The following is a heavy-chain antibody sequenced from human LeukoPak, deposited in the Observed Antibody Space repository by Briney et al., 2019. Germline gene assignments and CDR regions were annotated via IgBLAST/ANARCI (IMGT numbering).Heavy chain of an antibody. CDR1: GFPFSAYA. D-gene: IGHD3-10*01. CDR2: ISGSGGST. Sequence: GGSLRLSCAASGFPFSAYAMSWVRQAPGKGLEWVSAISGSGGSTYYADSVKGRFTISRDNSKNTLYLQMNSLRAEDTAVYYCAKDLGSGSYRNFDYWGQGTLVTVSS. J-gene: IGHJ4*02. CDR3: AKDLGSGSYRNFDY. V-gene: IGHV3-23*01.